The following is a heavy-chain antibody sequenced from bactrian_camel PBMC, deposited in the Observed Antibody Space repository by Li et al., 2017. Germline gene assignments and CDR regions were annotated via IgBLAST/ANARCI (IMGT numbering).Heavy chain of an antibody. Sequence: HVQLVESGGGLVQPGGSLRLSCAASGFTASSHYIAWVRQAPGKGLEWVSCIYRDASNTYYADSVKGRFTMSRDNAKNTLYLQMNSLKTEDTAVYYCATWWSVGFWGQGTQVTVS. CDR1: GFTASSHY. CDR2: IYRDASNT. J-gene: IGHJ6*01. CDR3: ATWWSVGF. D-gene: IGHD7*01. V-gene: IGHV3-2*01.